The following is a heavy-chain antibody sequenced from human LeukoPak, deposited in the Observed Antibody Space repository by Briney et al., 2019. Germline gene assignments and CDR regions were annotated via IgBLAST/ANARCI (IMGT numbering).Heavy chain of an antibody. V-gene: IGHV1-8*01. CDR3: ARGQGDFWSGFSDFGLDV. CDR2: MNLNSGNT. Sequence: AASVKVSCKASGYSFTTYDVNWVRQATGQGLERMGWMNLNSGNTGYAQKFQCRVTMTRNTSISTAYMDLSSLRSEDTAVYYCARGQGDFWSGFSDFGLDVWGQGTTVTVSS. J-gene: IGHJ6*02. D-gene: IGHD3-3*01. CDR1: GYSFTTYD.